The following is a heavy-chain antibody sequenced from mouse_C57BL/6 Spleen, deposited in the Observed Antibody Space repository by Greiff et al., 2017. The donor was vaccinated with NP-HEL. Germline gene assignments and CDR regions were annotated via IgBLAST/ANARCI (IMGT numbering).Heavy chain of an antibody. CDR3: ARSSGDMRGGYFDY. J-gene: IGHJ2*01. CDR1: GYTFTSYT. V-gene: IGHV1-4*01. CDR2: INPSSGYT. Sequence: VQLQESGAELARPGASVKMSCKASGYTFTSYTMHWVKQRPGQGLEWIGYINPSSGYTKYNQKFKDKATLTADKSSSTAYMQLSSLTSEDSAVYYCARSSGDMRGGYFDYWGQGTTLTVSS. D-gene: IGHD2-3*01.